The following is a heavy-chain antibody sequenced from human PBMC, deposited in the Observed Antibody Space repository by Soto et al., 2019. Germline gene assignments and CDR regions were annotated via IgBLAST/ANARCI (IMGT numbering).Heavy chain of an antibody. V-gene: IGHV3-30*18. CDR3: AKGQPNWKQLQFFDL. J-gene: IGHJ2*01. CDR1: GFTFSSYG. D-gene: IGHD1-1*01. Sequence: GGSLRLSCVASGFTFSSYGMHWVRQTPGKGLEWVSIISYDGSNEYYADSVKGRFTISRDNSKNTLYLQMNSLRGEDTAVYYCAKGQPNWKQLQFFDLWGRGTLVTVSS. CDR2: ISYDGSNE.